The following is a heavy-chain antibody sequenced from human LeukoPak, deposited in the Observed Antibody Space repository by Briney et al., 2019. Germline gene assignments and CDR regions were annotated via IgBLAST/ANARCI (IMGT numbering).Heavy chain of an antibody. J-gene: IGHJ4*02. D-gene: IGHD3-22*01. Sequence: GASVMVSCKASGYTFTGYYMHWVRQAPGQGLEWMGWINPNSGGTNYAQKFQGRVTMTRDTSISTAYMELSRLRSDDTAVYYCARALTMIVVVPDYWGQGTLVTVSS. V-gene: IGHV1-2*02. CDR1: GYTFTGYY. CDR2: INPNSGGT. CDR3: ARALTMIVVVPDY.